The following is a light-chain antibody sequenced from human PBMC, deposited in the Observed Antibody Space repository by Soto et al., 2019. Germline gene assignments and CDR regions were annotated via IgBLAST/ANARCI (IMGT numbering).Light chain of an antibody. V-gene: IGLV1-40*01. J-gene: IGLJ2*01. Sequence: QSVLTQPPSVSGAPGQRVTISCTGRRSNIGAGNDVHWYQHLPGTAPKLLISGNNNRPSGVPDRFSGSKSGTSASLAITGLQAEEEADYYCQSYDVNMREVVIGGGTKVTVL. CDR3: QSYDVNMREVV. CDR1: RSNIGAGND. CDR2: GNN.